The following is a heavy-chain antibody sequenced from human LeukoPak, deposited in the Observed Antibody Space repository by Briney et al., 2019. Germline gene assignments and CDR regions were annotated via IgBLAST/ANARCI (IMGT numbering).Heavy chain of an antibody. CDR2: ISDSGSIT. Sequence: PGGSLRLSCAASGFAFSSLAMGWVRQAPGKGLEWVSVISDSGSITYYADSVKGRFTISRDNAKNSLYLQMNSLRDEDTAVYYCARETPEYDWGQGTLVTVSS. V-gene: IGHV3-23*01. D-gene: IGHD1-14*01. J-gene: IGHJ4*02. CDR1: GFAFSSLA. CDR3: ARETPEYD.